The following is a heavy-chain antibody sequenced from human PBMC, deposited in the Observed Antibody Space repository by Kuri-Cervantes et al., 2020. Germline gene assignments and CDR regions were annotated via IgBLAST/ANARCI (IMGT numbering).Heavy chain of an antibody. J-gene: IGHJ5*02. V-gene: IGHV4-59*01. CDR1: GGSISSYY. CDR3: ARDSTRGSGWYGWGNAKTYNWFDP. D-gene: IGHD6-19*01. CDR2: IYYSGST. Sequence: SETLSLTCTVSGGSISSYYWSWIRQPPGKGLEWIGHIYYSGSTNYNPSLKSRVTISVDTSKNQFSLKLSSVTAADTAVYYCARDSTRGSGWYGWGNAKTYNWFDPWGQGTLVTVSS.